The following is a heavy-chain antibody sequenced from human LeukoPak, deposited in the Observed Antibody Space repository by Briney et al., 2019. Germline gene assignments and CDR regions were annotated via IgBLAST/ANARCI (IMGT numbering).Heavy chain of an antibody. CDR3: ARHNYGDYLEIDY. CDR1: GGSISSYY. Sequence: SETLSLTCTVSGGSISSYYWSWIRQPPGKGLEWIGYIYTSGSTNYNPSLKSRVTISVDTSKNQFSLKLSSVTAADTAVYYSARHNYGDYLEIDYWGQGTLVTVSS. J-gene: IGHJ4*02. D-gene: IGHD4-17*01. V-gene: IGHV4-4*09. CDR2: IYTSGST.